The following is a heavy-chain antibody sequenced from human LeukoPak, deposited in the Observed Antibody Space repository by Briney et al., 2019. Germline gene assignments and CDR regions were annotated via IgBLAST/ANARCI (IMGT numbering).Heavy chain of an antibody. CDR2: INPSGGST. J-gene: IGHJ4*02. CDR1: GYTFTSYY. D-gene: IGHD3-16*01. V-gene: IGHV1-46*01. Sequence: ASVKVSCKASGYTFTSYYMHWVRQAPGQGLEWMGIINPSGGSTSYAQKFQGRVTMTRDTATSTVYMELSSLRSEDTAVYYCARPSYWGVFDYWGQGTLVTVSS. CDR3: ARPSYWGVFDY.